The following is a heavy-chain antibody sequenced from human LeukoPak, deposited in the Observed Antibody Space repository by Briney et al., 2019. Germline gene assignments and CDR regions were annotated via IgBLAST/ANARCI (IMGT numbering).Heavy chain of an antibody. J-gene: IGHJ4*02. CDR1: GFTFDDYA. Sequence: GGSLRLSCAASGFTFDDYAMHWVRQAPGKGLEWVSGISWNSGSIGYADSVKGRFTISRDNTKNSLYLQMSSLRAEDTAVYYCATDRGWRTSGYYLYYFEYWGQGTLVTFSS. D-gene: IGHD3-3*01. V-gene: IGHV3-9*01. CDR2: ISWNSGSI. CDR3: ATDRGWRTSGYYLYYFEY.